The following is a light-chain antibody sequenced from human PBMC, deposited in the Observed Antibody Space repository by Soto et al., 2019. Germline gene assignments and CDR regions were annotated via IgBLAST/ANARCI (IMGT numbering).Light chain of an antibody. V-gene: IGKV3-20*01. CDR2: GAS. Sequence: PSLPPRERATLSCRVSQSVSSGYLAWYQQKPGQAPRLLIYGASNMATGIPDRFSGSGSGTDFTLTISRLQPEDFAVYYCQQYNSSPRTFGGGTKVDIK. CDR1: QSVSSGY. J-gene: IGKJ4*01. CDR3: QQYNSSPRT.